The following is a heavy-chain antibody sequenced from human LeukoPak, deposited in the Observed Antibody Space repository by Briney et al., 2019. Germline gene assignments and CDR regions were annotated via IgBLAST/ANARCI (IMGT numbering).Heavy chain of an antibody. CDR3: ARGTAAGDY. CDR2: INPNSGNT. Sequence: ASVKVSCKASGYTFTGYYMHWVRQAPGQGLEWMGWINPNSGNTGYAQKFQGRVTMTRNTSISTAYTELSSLRSEDTAVYYCARGTAAGDYWGQGTLVTVSS. CDR1: GYTFTGYY. D-gene: IGHD6-13*01. V-gene: IGHV1-8*02. J-gene: IGHJ4*02.